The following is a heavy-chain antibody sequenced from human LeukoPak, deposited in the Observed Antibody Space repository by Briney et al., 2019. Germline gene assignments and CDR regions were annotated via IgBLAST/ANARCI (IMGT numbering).Heavy chain of an antibody. V-gene: IGHV3-23*01. D-gene: IGHD5-18*01. CDR2: IFGSGGSP. CDR3: GKTTVGYSSGQKPAWPVDY. CDR1: GFTFGSHA. J-gene: IGHJ4*02. Sequence: PGGSLRLSCEASGFTFGSHAMYWARQAPGKGLEWVAGIFGSGGSPHYADSVKGRFTISRDNSRNTVYLQINSLRADDTAVYYCGKTTVGYSSGQKPAWPVDYWGQGTLVTVSS.